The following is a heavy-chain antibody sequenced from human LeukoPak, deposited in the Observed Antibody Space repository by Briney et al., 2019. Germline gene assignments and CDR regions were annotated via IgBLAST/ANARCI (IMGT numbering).Heavy chain of an antibody. CDR2: ISYSGST. J-gene: IGHJ4*02. CDR1: GDSISSYH. D-gene: IGHD3-22*01. CDR3: ARERDDSSGYYLEDY. V-gene: IGHV4-59*12. Sequence: SETLSLTCTVSGDSISSYHWSWIRQPPGKGLEWIGYISYSGSTNYNPSLKSRVTISIDTSKNQFSLKLSSVTAADTAVYYCARERDDSSGYYLEDYWGQGTLVTVSS.